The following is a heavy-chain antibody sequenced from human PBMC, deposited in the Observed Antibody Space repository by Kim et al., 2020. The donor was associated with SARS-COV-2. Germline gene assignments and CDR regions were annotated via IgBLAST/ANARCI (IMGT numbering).Heavy chain of an antibody. CDR1: GFTFSTYA. J-gene: IGHJ5*02. CDR2: ITYNGGST. D-gene: IGHD3-16*02. V-gene: IGHV3-23*01. CDR3: ARAGRYPDNWFDP. Sequence: GGSLRLSCAASGFTFSTYAMTWVRQAPGKGLEWVSLITYNGGSTNYADSVKGRFTVSRDNSKNTVFLQMNSLRADDTAVYYCARAGRYPDNWFDPWGQGTLVTVSS.